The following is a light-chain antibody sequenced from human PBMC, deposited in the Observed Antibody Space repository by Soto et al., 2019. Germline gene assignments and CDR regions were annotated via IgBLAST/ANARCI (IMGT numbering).Light chain of an antibody. CDR1: TSDVGDFNY. CDR3: SSYTTSSAPHNV. V-gene: IGLV2-14*01. Sequence: QSVLTQPASVSGSPGQSITISCTGPTSDVGDFNYVSWYQQHPGKAPKHLIFEVTNRPSGVSNRCSGSKSGNTASLTISGLHTEDEADYYCSSYTTSSAPHNVFGTGTKLTVL. CDR2: EVT. J-gene: IGLJ1*01.